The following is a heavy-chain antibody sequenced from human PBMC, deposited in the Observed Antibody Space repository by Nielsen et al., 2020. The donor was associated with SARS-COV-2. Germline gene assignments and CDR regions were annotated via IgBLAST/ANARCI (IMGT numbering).Heavy chain of an antibody. V-gene: IGHV1-46*01. D-gene: IGHD3-10*01. CDR1: GYTFTSYY. J-gene: IGHJ6*02. CDR3: ARPGVSGSSYYYYGMDV. Sequence: ASVKVSCKASGYTFTSYYMHWVRQAPGQGLEWMGIINPSGGSTSYAQKFQGRVTMTRDMSTSTVYMELSSLRSEDTAVYYCARPGVSGSSYYYYGMDVWGQGTTVTVSS. CDR2: INPSGGST.